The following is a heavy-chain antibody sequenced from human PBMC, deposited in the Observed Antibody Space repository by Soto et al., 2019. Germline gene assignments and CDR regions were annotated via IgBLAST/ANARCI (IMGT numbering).Heavy chain of an antibody. J-gene: IGHJ4*02. Sequence: QVQLVQSGAEVKKPGSSVKVSCKASGGTFSSYTISWVRQAPGQGLEWMGRIIPILGIANYAQKFQGRVTVTAGKSTRTAYMEVSSLRSEDMAVYYCAGPGERLQLWSSYFDYWGQGTLVTVSS. CDR3: AGPGERLQLWSSYFDY. V-gene: IGHV1-69*02. CDR2: IIPILGIA. D-gene: IGHD5-18*01. CDR1: GGTFSSYT.